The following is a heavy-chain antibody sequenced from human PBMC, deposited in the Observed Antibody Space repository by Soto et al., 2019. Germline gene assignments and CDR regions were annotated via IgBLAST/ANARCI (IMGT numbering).Heavy chain of an antibody. CDR3: ARPADYVSGFSQ. V-gene: IGHV1-69*06. CDR1: GGTFTTST. J-gene: IGHJ4*02. Sequence: QVQLAQSGAEVKKPGSSVKVSCQTSGGTFTTSTISWVRQAPGQGLEWMGGIIPVFGTPSYAQKFQGRVTMIADKSSSTAYMELGNLRSEDTAMYYCARPADYVSGFSQWGQGTLVTVSS. CDR2: IIPVFGTP. D-gene: IGHD3-16*01.